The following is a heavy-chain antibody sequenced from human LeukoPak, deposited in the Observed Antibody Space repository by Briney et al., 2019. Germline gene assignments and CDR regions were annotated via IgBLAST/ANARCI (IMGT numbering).Heavy chain of an antibody. CDR1: GFTFTSSA. CDR3: AAFHPDLNNWFDP. J-gene: IGHJ5*02. Sequence: SVKVSCKASGFTFTSSAVQWVRQARGQRLEWIGWIVVGSGNTNCAQKFQERVTITRDMSTSTAYMELSSLRSEDTAVYYCAAFHPDLNNWFDPWGQGTLVTVSS. CDR2: IVVGSGNT. V-gene: IGHV1-58*01. D-gene: IGHD1-14*01.